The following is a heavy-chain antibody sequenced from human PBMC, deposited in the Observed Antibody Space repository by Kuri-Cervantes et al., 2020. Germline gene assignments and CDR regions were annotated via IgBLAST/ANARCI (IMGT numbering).Heavy chain of an antibody. CDR3: ARHSSTRARGGRIDY. Sequence: ETLSLTCAASGFTFSSYAMSWVRQAPGKGLEWVSAISGSGGSTYYADSVKGRFTISRDNSKNTLYLQMNSLRAEDTAVYYCARHSSTRARGGRIDYWGQGTLVTVSS. CDR2: ISGSGGST. CDR1: GFTFSSYA. D-gene: IGHD2-2*01. V-gene: IGHV3-23*01. J-gene: IGHJ4*02.